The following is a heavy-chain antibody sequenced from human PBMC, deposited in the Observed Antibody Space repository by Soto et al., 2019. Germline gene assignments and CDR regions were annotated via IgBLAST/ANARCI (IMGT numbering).Heavy chain of an antibody. V-gene: IGHV3-74*01. CDR3: AKTANGWFSAFDI. CDR2: IKSDGSGA. J-gene: IGHJ3*02. Sequence: GGSLRLSCAASGFTFSSYWMHWVRQAPGKGLVWVSRIKSDGSGAIYADSVKGRFTFSRDNSKNTLYLQMNSLRAEDTAVYYCAKTANGWFSAFDIWGQGTMVTVSS. CDR1: GFTFSSYW. D-gene: IGHD6-19*01.